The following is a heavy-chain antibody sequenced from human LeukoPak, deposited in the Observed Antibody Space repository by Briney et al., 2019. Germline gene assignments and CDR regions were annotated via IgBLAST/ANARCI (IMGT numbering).Heavy chain of an antibody. CDR3: AREGYYDSSGLRYFDY. V-gene: IGHV1-69*06. Sequence: SVKVSCKASGGTFSSYAISWVRQAPGQGLEWMGGIIPIFGTANYAQKFQGRVTITADKSTSTAYMELSSLRSEDTAVYYCAREGYYDSSGLRYFDYWGQGTLDTVSS. J-gene: IGHJ4*02. D-gene: IGHD3-22*01. CDR1: GGTFSSYA. CDR2: IIPIFGTA.